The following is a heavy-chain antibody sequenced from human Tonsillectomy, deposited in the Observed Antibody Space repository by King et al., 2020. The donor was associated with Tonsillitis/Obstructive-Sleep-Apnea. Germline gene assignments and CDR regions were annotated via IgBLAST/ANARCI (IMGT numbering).Heavy chain of an antibody. Sequence: VQLVESGGGLVQPGGSLRLSCAASGFTFSSYAMSWVRQAPGKGLEWVSAISGSGGSTYYADSVKGRFTISRENSKNPLYLKMNSLRAEDTAVYYCAKETVEMATITGVYFQHWGQGTLVTVSS. V-gene: IGHV3-23*04. CDR1: GFTFSSYA. D-gene: IGHD5-24*01. J-gene: IGHJ1*01. CDR2: ISGSGGST. CDR3: AKETVEMATITGVYFQH.